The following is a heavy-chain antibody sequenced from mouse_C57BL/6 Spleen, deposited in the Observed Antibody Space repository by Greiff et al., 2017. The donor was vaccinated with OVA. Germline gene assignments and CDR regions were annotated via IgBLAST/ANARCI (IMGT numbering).Heavy chain of an antibody. V-gene: IGHV8-12*01. Sequence: QVTLKESGPGILQSSQTLSLTCSFSGFSLSTSGMGVSWIRQPSGKGLEWLAHIYWDDDKRYNPSLKSRLTISKDTSRNQVFLKITSVDTADTATYYCARRRGDGYYGYFDVWGTGTTVTVSS. D-gene: IGHD2-3*01. J-gene: IGHJ1*03. CDR3: ARRRGDGYYGYFDV. CDR1: GFSLSTSGMG. CDR2: IYWDDDK.